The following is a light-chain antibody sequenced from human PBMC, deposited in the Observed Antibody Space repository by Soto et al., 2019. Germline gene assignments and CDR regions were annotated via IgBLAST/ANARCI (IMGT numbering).Light chain of an antibody. CDR3: SSCTGSSTHVT. CDR2: DVT. Sequence: QSALTQPASVSGSPGQSITISCTGTSNDIGGYKYVSWYQQHPGKAPKLMIYDVTARPSGVSNRFSGSKSGNTASLTISGLQPEDEADYYCSSCTGSSTHVTFGGGTKLT. J-gene: IGLJ2*01. V-gene: IGLV2-14*03. CDR1: SNDIGGYKY.